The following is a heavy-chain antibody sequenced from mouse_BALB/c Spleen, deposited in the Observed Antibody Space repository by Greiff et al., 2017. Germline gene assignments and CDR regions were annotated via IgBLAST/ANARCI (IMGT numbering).Heavy chain of an antibody. CDR3: ARSGYWDVYYDAMDY. V-gene: IGHV1-61*01. D-gene: IGHD2-3*01. J-gene: IGHJ4*01. CDR1: GYSFTSYW. CDR2: INPSDSET. Sequence: VKLQQPGAELVRPGASVKLSCKASGYSFTSYWMNWVKQRPGQGLEWIGMINPSDSETRLNQKFKDKATLTVDKSSSTAYMQLSCPTSEDSAVYYCARSGYWDVYYDAMDYWGQGTSVTVSS.